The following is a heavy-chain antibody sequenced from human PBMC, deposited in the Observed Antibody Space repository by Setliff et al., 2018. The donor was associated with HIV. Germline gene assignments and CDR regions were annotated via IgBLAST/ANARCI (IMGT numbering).Heavy chain of an antibody. CDR3: ATEGAGGSYQRASALDV. CDR2: MMTIFSTT. J-gene: IGHJ3*01. Sequence: SVKVSCKSSAGSFSIFAINWVRQAPGQGLEWMGGMMTIFSTTNYARKFQGRVTITTGESTGTAYMELSNLRSEDTAVYYCATEGAGGSYQRASALDVWGQGTMVTVSS. D-gene: IGHD1-26*01. CDR1: AGSFSIFA. V-gene: IGHV1-69*05.